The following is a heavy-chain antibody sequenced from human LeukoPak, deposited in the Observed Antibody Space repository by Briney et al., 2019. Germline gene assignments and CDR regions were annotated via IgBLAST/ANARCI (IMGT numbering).Heavy chain of an antibody. CDR1: GGSISSGDYY. Sequence: SQTLSLTCTVSGGSISSGDYYWSWIRQPPGKGLEWIGYIYYSGSTYYNPSLKSRVTTSVDTSKNQFSLKLSSVTAADTAVYYCARGSGYDLGFFDYWGQGTLVTVSS. D-gene: IGHD5-12*01. CDR3: ARGSGYDLGFFDY. J-gene: IGHJ4*02. V-gene: IGHV4-30-4*01. CDR2: IYYSGST.